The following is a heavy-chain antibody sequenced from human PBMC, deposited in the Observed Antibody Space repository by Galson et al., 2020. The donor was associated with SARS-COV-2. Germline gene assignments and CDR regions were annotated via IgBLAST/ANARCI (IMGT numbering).Heavy chain of an antibody. J-gene: IGHJ6*02. CDR2: IYSTGTT. D-gene: IGHD3-3*01. V-gene: IGHV4-59*08. CDR3: ARHLRFLKWLFGNGMDV. Sequence: SETLSLTCTVSGGSISSYYWSWIRQPPGKGLEWRGYIYSTGTTKYNPSLKSRITMSVDTSKNQFSLNLSEVTAADTAVYYCARHLRFLKWLFGNGMDVWGQGTTATVSS. CDR1: GGSISSYY.